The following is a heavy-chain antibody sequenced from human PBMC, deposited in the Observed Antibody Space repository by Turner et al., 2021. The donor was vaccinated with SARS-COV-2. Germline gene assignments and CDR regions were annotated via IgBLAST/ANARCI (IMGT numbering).Heavy chain of an antibody. CDR3: ARDNRGSDTYYKAFDM. J-gene: IGHJ3*02. Sequence: QVQLVQSGAEVKKPGASMQVSCKASGYTFTNSGISWVRQAPGQGLEWMGWISTFNGNTDYAQKVQGRVTMTTDTSTSTAYMELRSLSSDDTALYYCARDNRGSDTYYKAFDMWGQGTMVTVSS. CDR1: GYTFTNSG. CDR2: ISTFNGNT. V-gene: IGHV1-18*01. D-gene: IGHD3-10*01.